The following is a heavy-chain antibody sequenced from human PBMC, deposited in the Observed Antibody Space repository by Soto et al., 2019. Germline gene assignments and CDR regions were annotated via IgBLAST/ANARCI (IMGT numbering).Heavy chain of an antibody. J-gene: IGHJ6*02. V-gene: IGHV1-69*01. CDR3: ATGGHNDGYNFYHGMDV. D-gene: IGHD5-18*01. CDR1: GGIFTNNA. CDR2: VIPLFDTA. Sequence: QVQVVQSGAEVKKPGSSVKVSCKVSGGIFTNNAISWVRQAPGPGLEWLGGVIPLFDTAYYAQIFRGRLRSSADGATTTAYMELSGLTSADTAVYFCATGGHNDGYNFYHGMDVWGQGTTVTVS.